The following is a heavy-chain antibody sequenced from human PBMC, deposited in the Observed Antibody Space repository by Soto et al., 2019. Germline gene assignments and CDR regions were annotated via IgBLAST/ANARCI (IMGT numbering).Heavy chain of an antibody. D-gene: IGHD3-10*01. Sequence: TGESLKISCKGSGYSFTSYWIGWVRQMPGKGLEWMGIIYPGDSDTRYSPSFQGQVTISADKSISTAYLQWSSLKASDTAMYYCARQSSGGYYYYGMDVWGQGTTVTVSS. V-gene: IGHV5-51*01. CDR1: GYSFTSYW. CDR2: IYPGDSDT. J-gene: IGHJ6*02. CDR3: ARQSSGGYYYYGMDV.